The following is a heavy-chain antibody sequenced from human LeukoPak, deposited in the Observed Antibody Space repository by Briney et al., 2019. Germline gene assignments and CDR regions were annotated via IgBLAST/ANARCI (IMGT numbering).Heavy chain of an antibody. CDR1: GGSISSGDYY. D-gene: IGHD5-24*01. J-gene: IGHJ4*02. V-gene: IGHV4-30-4*08. CDR2: IYYSGST. Sequence: SETLSLTCTVSGGSISSGDYYWRWIRQPRGKGLEWIGYIYYSGSTYYNPSLKSRVTISVDTSKNQFSLKLSSVTAAGTAVYYCARAPSHKFGRWKPFDYWGQGTLVTVSS. CDR3: ARAPSHKFGRWKPFDY.